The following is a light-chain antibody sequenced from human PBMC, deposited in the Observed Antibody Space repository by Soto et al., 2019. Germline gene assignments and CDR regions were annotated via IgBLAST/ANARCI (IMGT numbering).Light chain of an antibody. V-gene: IGKV1-5*01. J-gene: IGKJ1*01. Sequence: DTQMTQSPSTLSASVGDRVTITCRASQSISRKLAWYQQKPGKAPKVLIYDASSLESGVPSGFSDSGSGTQFTLTISSLQPDDCAPYYCQQYNDYKTFAQGTKVEIK. CDR1: QSISRK. CDR3: QQYNDYKT. CDR2: DAS.